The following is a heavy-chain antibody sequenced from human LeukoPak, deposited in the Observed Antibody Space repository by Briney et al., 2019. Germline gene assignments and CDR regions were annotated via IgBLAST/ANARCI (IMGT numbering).Heavy chain of an antibody. V-gene: IGHV3-23*01. CDR2: ISGSGSST. Sequence: GGSLRLSCAASGFTFTSYAMNWVRQAPGKGLEWVSTISGSGSSTYYVDSVKGRFTISRDNSKNTLYLQMNSLRAEDTAVYYCAAEIVGATYFDYWGQGTLVTVSS. D-gene: IGHD1-26*01. J-gene: IGHJ4*02. CDR1: GFTFTSYA. CDR3: AAEIVGATYFDY.